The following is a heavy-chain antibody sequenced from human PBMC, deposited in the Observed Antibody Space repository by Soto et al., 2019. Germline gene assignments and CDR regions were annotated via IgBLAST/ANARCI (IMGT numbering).Heavy chain of an antibody. D-gene: IGHD6-19*01. CDR1: GGTFSSYT. V-gene: IGHV1-69*08. J-gene: IGHJ4*02. CDR2: IIPILGTA. Sequence: QVQLVQSGAEVKKPGSSVKVSCKASGGTFSSYTISWVRQAPGQGLEWMGRIIPILGTANYAQKFQGRVTITAHKSTSTAYMELSSLRSEDTAVYYCARAIAVAASADDSWGQGTLVTVSS. CDR3: ARAIAVAASADDS.